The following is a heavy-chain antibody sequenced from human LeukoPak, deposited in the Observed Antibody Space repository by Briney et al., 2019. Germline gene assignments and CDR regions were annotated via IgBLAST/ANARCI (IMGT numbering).Heavy chain of an antibody. V-gene: IGHV1-2*02. J-gene: IGHJ5*02. D-gene: IGHD2-2*02. CDR1: GYTFTSYD. Sequence: AASVKVSCKASGYTFTSYDINWVRQATGQGLEWMGWMNPNSGGTNYAQKFQGRVTMTRDTSISTAYMELSRLRSDDTAVYYCARGDIVVLPAGIPHNWFDPWGQGTLVTVSS. CDR2: MNPNSGGT. CDR3: ARGDIVVLPAGIPHNWFDP.